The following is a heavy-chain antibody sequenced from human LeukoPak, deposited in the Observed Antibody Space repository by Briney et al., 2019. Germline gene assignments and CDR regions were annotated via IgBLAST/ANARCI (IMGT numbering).Heavy chain of an antibody. CDR1: GGSISSYY. D-gene: IGHD3-22*01. CDR2: IYYSGST. CDR3: ARDRWDSSGYYYYFDY. Sequence: PSETLSLTCTVSGGSISSYYWSWIRQPPGKGLEWIGYIYYSGSTNYNPSLKSRVTISVDTSKNQFSLKLSSVTAADTAVYYCARDRWDSSGYYYYFDYWGQGTLVTVSS. V-gene: IGHV4-59*01. J-gene: IGHJ4*02.